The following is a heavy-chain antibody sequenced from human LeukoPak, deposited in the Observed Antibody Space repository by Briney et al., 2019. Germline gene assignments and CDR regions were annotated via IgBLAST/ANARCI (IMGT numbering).Heavy chain of an antibody. CDR2: ISSSSSYI. Sequence: GRSLRPACAPSAFSFSSDRMSCVRQAPGKWLEWVSSISSSSSYIYYADSVKGRLTISRDNAKNSLDLQMSSLRAEDTAVYYCVGGQQLGFDYWGQGTLVTVST. CDR1: AFSFSSDR. D-gene: IGHD6-13*01. V-gene: IGHV3-21*01. J-gene: IGHJ4*02. CDR3: VGGQQLGFDY.